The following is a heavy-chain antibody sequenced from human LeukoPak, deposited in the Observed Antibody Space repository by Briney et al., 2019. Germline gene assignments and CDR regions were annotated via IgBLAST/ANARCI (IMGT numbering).Heavy chain of an antibody. V-gene: IGHV4-30-4*08. CDR3: ARAPAATNWFDP. D-gene: IGHD2-15*01. J-gene: IGHJ5*02. Sequence: SETLSLTCTVSGGSISSGDYYWSWIRQPPGKGLEWIGYIYYSGSTYYNPSLKSRVTTSVDTSKNQFSLKLSSVTAADTAVYYCARAPAATNWFDPWGQGTLVTVSS. CDR2: IYYSGST. CDR1: GGSISSGDYY.